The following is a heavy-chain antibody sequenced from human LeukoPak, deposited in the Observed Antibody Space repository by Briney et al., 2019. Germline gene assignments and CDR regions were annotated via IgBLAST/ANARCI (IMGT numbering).Heavy chain of an antibody. J-gene: IGHJ4*02. V-gene: IGHV4-4*02. CDR1: GGSISNNNW. D-gene: IGHD6-19*01. Sequence: PSETLSLTCAVSGGAVSGGSISNNNWWSWVRQPPGKGLEWMGEVYQSGTTKYNPSLESRVTVSLDKSKNQFSLNLNSVTAADTAVYYCATFPKYSSGWSSFDYWGQGILVTVSS. CDR3: ATFPKYSSGWSSFDY. CDR2: VYQSGTT.